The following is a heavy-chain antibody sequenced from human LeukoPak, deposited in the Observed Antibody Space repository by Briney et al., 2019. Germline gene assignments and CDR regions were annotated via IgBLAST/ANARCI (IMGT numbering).Heavy chain of an antibody. D-gene: IGHD3-22*01. J-gene: IGHJ4*02. CDR1: GFTFSSYA. V-gene: IGHV3-30-3*01. Sequence: GGSLRLSCAASGFTFSSYAMHWVRQAPGKGLEWVAVISYDGSNKYYADSVKGRFTISRDNPKNTLYLQMNSLRAEDTAVYYCAREQRVYYYDSSGYGYWGQGTLVTVSS. CDR3: AREQRVYYYDSSGYGY. CDR2: ISYDGSNK.